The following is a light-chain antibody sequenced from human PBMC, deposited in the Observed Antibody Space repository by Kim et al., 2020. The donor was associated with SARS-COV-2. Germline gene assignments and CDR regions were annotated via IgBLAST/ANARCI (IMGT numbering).Light chain of an antibody. J-gene: IGLJ2*01. V-gene: IGLV1-51*01. CDR3: GTWDSSLSARV. CDR2: NNN. Sequence: KVTISCSGSSSNIGNNYVSWYQQLPGTAPKLLIYNNNKRPSGIPGRFSGSKAGTSATLGITGLQTGDESDYYCGTWDSSLSARVFGGGTKLTVL. CDR1: SSNIGNNY.